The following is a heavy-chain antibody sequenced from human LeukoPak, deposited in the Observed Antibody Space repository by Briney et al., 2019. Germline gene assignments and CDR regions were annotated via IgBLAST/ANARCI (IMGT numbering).Heavy chain of an antibody. V-gene: IGHV3-7*01. CDR3: ATYTHWVAGDV. CDR2: MNGDGSVK. D-gene: IGHD3-16*01. J-gene: IGHJ6*02. CDR1: GFIFSKSW. Sequence: GGSLRLSCAASGFIFSKSWMSWVCQAPGKGLEWVANMNGDGSVKDYVDSVKGRFTISRDNARQSLYLQMSDLRAEDTAVYYCATYTHWVAGDVWGQGTTVTVSS.